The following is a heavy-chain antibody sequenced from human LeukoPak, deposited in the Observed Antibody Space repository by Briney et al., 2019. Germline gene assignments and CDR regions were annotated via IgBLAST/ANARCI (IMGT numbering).Heavy chain of an antibody. CDR3: ARDSGWFGELPIDY. CDR2: IIPIFGTA. D-gene: IGHD3-10*01. Sequence: SVKVSCKASGGTFGSYAISWVRQAPGQGLEWMGGIIPIFGTANYAQKFQGRVTITADKSTSTAYMELSSLRSEDTAVYYCARDSGWFGELPIDYWGQGTLVTVSS. V-gene: IGHV1-69*06. J-gene: IGHJ4*02. CDR1: GGTFGSYA.